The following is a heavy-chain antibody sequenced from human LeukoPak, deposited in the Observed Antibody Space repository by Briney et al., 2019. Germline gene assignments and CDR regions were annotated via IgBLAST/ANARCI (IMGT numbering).Heavy chain of an antibody. CDR2: VDPEDGET. CDR3: AILAYCGGDCYRSTASD. CDR1: GGTFSSYA. V-gene: IGHV1-69-2*01. Sequence: ASMKVSCKASGGTFSSYAISWARQAPGQGLEWMGLVDPEDGETIYAEKFQGRVTITANTSTDTAYMELSSLRSEDTAVYYCAILAYCGGDCYRSTASDWGQGTLVTVSS. J-gene: IGHJ4*02. D-gene: IGHD2-21*01.